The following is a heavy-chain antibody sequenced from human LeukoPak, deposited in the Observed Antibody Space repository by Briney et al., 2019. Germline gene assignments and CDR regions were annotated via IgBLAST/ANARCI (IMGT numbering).Heavy chain of an antibody. J-gene: IGHJ6*02. Sequence: GGSLRLSCAASGFTFSSSAMTWVRQAPGKGLEWVSGIRGSGVGTYYADSVKGRFTTSRDNSKNTLYLQMNSLRAEDTAVYYCAKSGNYVPGMDVWGQGTTVTVSS. V-gene: IGHV3-23*01. CDR3: AKSGNYVPGMDV. CDR2: IRGSGVGT. CDR1: GFTFSSSA. D-gene: IGHD4-23*01.